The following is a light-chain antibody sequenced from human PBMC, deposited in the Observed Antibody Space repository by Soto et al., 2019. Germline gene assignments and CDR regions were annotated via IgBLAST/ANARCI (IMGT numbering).Light chain of an antibody. Sequence: EIVLTQSPGTLSLSPGESATLSCRASQSVGSNNLAWYHQKPGQSPRLLIYATSIRATGIPDRFSGSGSGTEFTLTISSLEPEDFAVYYCQQRSNWPLTFGGGTKVDI. CDR2: ATS. CDR1: QSVGSNN. CDR3: QQRSNWPLT. V-gene: IGKV3D-20*02. J-gene: IGKJ4*01.